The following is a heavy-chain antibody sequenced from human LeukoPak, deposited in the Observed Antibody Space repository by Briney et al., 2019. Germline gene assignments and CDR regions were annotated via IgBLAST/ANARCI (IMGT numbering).Heavy chain of an antibody. D-gene: IGHD3-22*01. CDR2: IYTTGST. J-gene: IGHJ2*01. CDR3: ARVFNLDNSGYYDHWYFDL. Sequence: PSATLSLTCSVSHDSISSYDWSWIRQPAGKGLEWIGRIYTTGSTNYNPSLKSRVTMSVDTSKNQFSLRLTSVTAADTAVYYCARVFNLDNSGYYDHWYFDLWGRGTLVTVSS. CDR1: HDSISSYD. V-gene: IGHV4-4*07.